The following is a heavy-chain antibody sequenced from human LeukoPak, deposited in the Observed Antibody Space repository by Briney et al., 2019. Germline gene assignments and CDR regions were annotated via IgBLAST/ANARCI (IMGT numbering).Heavy chain of an antibody. J-gene: IGHJ4*02. CDR1: GFTFSTYA. CDR2: ISGSGGST. D-gene: IGHD2-15*01. CDR3: AKDRSKIVVVAATSLDY. Sequence: PGGSLRLSCAASGFTFSTYAMNWVRQAPGKGLEWVSVISGSGGSTYYADSVKGRFTISRANFKNTLYLQMNSLRAEDTAVYYCAKDRSKIVVVAATSLDYWGQGILVTVSS. V-gene: IGHV3-23*01.